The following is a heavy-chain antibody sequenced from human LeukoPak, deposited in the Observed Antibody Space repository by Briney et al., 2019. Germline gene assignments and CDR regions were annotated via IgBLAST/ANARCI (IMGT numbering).Heavy chain of an antibody. CDR2: ISGSGGST. J-gene: IGHJ4*02. V-gene: IGHV3-23*01. CDR3: AKDRGSYYGSGSSGNRDY. CDR1: GFTFSSYA. D-gene: IGHD3-10*01. Sequence: PGGSLRLSCAASGFTFSSYAMSWVRQAPGKGLEWVSAISGSGGSTYYADSVKGRFTISRDNSKNTLYLQMNSLRAEDTAVYYCAKDRGSYYGSGSSGNRDYWGQGTLVTVSS.